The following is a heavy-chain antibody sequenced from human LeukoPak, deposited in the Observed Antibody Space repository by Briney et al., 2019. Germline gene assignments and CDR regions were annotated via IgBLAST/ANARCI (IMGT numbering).Heavy chain of an antibody. CDR2: ISSNGSST. CDR1: GFTFSSYA. CDR3: ARDGSGWSFDY. D-gene: IGHD6-19*01. V-gene: IGHV3-64*01. Sequence: PGGSLRLSCAASGFTFSSYAMHWVRQAPGKGLEYVSAISSNGSSTYYANSVKGRFTISRDNSKNTLYLQMGSLRAEDMAVYYCARDGSGWSFDYWGQGTLVTVSS. J-gene: IGHJ4*02.